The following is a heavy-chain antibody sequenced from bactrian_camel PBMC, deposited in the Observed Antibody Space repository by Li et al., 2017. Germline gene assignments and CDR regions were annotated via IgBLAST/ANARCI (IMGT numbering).Heavy chain of an antibody. Sequence: VQLVESGGDSVQAGGSLRLSCQASEFTFGTWCMGWVRQAPGQEREGVAAIDPDDTTSYADSVKGRFTLSRDKAKNTLYLQMNSLEPEDTAVYYCAAFRCGTWRPTYWGQGTQVTVS. CDR1: EFTFGTWC. J-gene: IGHJ4*01. D-gene: IGHD5*01. V-gene: IGHV3S42*01. CDR3: AAFRCGTWRPTY. CDR2: IDPDDTT.